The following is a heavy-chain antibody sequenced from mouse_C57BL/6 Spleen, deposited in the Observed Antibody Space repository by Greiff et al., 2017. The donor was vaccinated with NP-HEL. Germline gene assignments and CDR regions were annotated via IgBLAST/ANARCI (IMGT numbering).Heavy chain of an antibody. V-gene: IGHV1-55*01. CDR2: IYPGSGST. CDR1: GYTFTSYW. J-gene: IGHJ1*03. D-gene: IGHD2-4*01. CDR3: ARADYDRGDWYFDV. Sequence: QVQLQQPGAELVKPGASVKMSCKASGYTFTSYWITWVKQRPGQGLEWIGDIYPGSGSTNYNEKFKSKATLTVDTSSSTAYMQLSSLTSEDSAVYYCARADYDRGDWYFDVWGTGTTVTVSS.